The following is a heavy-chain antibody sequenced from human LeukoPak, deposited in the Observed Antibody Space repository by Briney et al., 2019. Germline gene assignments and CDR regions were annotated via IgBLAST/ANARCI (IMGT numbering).Heavy chain of an antibody. CDR3: AKEVGYSYGSDQYYFDY. CDR2: ISYDGSNK. D-gene: IGHD5-18*01. V-gene: IGHV3-30*18. J-gene: IGHJ4*02. Sequence: PGRSLRLSCAASGFTFSSYGMYWVRQAPGKGLEWVAVISYDGSNKYYADSVKGRFTISGDNSKNTLYLQMNSLRAEDTAVYYCAKEVGYSYGSDQYYFDYWGQGTLVTVSS. CDR1: GFTFSSYG.